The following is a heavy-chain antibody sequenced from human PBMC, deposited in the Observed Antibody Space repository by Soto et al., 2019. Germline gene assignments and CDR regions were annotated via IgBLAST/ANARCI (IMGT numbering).Heavy chain of an antibody. J-gene: IGHJ3*02. Sequence: ASVKVSCKASGYTFTSYGISWVRQAPGQGLEWMGWISAYNGNTNYAQKLQGRVTMTTDTSTSTAYMELRSLRSDDTAVYYCASVGTCSSTSCMEGAAFDIWGQGTMVTVSS. CDR2: ISAYNGNT. V-gene: IGHV1-18*01. CDR3: ASVGTCSSTSCMEGAAFDI. D-gene: IGHD2-2*01. CDR1: GYTFTSYG.